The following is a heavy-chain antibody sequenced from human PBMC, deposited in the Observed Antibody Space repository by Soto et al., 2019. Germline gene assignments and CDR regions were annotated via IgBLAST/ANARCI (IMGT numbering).Heavy chain of an antibody. CDR3: ARGDYGDYVGGSYYGMDV. CDR2: IYYSGST. V-gene: IGHV4-59*01. CDR1: GGSISSYY. D-gene: IGHD4-17*01. Sequence: SETLSLTCTVSGGSISSYYWSWIRQPPGKGLEWIGYIYYSGSTNYNPSLKSRVTISVDTSKNQFSLKLSSVTAADTAVYYCARGDYGDYVGGSYYGMDVWGQGTTVTVSS. J-gene: IGHJ6*02.